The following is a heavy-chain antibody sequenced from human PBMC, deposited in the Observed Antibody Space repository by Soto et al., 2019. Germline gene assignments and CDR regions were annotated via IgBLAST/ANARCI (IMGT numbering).Heavy chain of an antibody. CDR1: GFTFSSYW. V-gene: IGHV3-74*01. Sequence: GGSLRLSCAASGFTFSSYWMHWVRQAPGKGLVWVSRINSDGSSTSYADSVKGRFTISRDNAKNTLYLQMNSLRAEDTAVYYCARICSGGSCYWDYWGQGTLVTVSS. J-gene: IGHJ4*02. CDR2: INSDGSST. CDR3: ARICSGGSCYWDY. D-gene: IGHD2-15*01.